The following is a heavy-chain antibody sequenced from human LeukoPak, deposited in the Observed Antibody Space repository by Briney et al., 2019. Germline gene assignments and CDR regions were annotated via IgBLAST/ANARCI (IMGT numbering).Heavy chain of an antibody. D-gene: IGHD2/OR15-2a*01. V-gene: IGHV4-59*01. Sequence: KPSETLSLTCTVSGGSISSYYWSWIRQPPGKGREWIGYIYYSGSTNYNPSLKSRVTISVDTSKNQFSLKLSSVTAADTAVYYCTSVTGLNWFDPWGQGTLVTVSS. CDR1: GGSISSYY. J-gene: IGHJ5*02. CDR2: IYYSGST. CDR3: TSVTGLNWFDP.